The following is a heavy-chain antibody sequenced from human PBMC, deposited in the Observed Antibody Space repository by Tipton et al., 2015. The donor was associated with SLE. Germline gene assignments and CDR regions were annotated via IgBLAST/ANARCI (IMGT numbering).Heavy chain of an antibody. CDR2: IYYSGST. CDR3: ERLTAMVSSDALDI. D-gene: IGHD5-18*01. Sequence: TLYLTCTVSGGSISSSSYYWGWIRQPPGKGLEWIGSIYYSGSTYYNPSLKSRVTISVDTSKNQFSLKLSSVTAADTAVYYCERLTAMVSSDALDILGQGTMVTVSS. CDR1: GGSISSSSYY. J-gene: IGHJ3*02. V-gene: IGHV4-39*07.